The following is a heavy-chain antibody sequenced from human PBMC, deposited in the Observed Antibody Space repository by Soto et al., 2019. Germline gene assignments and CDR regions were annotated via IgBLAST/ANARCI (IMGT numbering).Heavy chain of an antibody. J-gene: IGHJ4*02. CDR3: ARRLVWFGELPQRHVDY. V-gene: IGHV4-39*01. Sequence: PEPLSLTCTVSGGSISSSSYYLGCIRQPPGKGLKWIGTIHHSGSTYYNPSLKSRGTISVDTSQNQFSLKLSSVIAADTAVYYCARRLVWFGELPQRHVDYWGQGTLVT. D-gene: IGHD3-10*01. CDR2: IHHSGST. CDR1: GGSISSSSYY.